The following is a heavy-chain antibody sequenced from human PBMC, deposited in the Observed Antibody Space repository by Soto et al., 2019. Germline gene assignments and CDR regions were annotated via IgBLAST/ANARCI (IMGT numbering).Heavy chain of an antibody. CDR3: ASGRRGYSYGYFDY. CDR1: GGSISSGDYY. V-gene: IGHV4-30-4*01. Sequence: PSETLSLTCTVSGGSISSGDYYWSWIRQPPGQGLEWIGYIYYSGSTYYNPSLKSRVTISVDTSKNQFSLKLSSVTAADTAVYYCASGRRGYSYGYFDYWGQGTLVTVSS. D-gene: IGHD5-18*01. CDR2: IYYSGST. J-gene: IGHJ4*02.